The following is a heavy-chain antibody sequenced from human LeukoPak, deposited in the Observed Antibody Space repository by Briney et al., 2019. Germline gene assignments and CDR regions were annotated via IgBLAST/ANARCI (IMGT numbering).Heavy chain of an antibody. J-gene: IGHJ6*03. CDR2: IYYRGNT. Sequence: PSETLSLTCTVSGGSISSYYWTWIRQPAGKGLEWIGYIYYRGNTKYNPSLKSRVSISVDTSKNQFSLKLSSVTAADTAVYYCARAFYPGYYSYMAVWGKGTTVTVSS. CDR1: GGSISSYY. CDR3: ARAFYPGYYSYMAV. V-gene: IGHV4-59*13. D-gene: IGHD3-3*02.